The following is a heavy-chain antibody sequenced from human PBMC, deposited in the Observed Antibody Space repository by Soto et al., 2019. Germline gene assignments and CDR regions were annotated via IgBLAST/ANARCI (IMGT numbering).Heavy chain of an antibody. CDR3: ASGERSGGSWYPYFAD. V-gene: IGHV1-18*01. Sequence: ASLQVSCKASGYTFTSYGISWVRQAPGQGLEWMGWISAYNGNTNYAQKLQGRVTMTTDTSTSTAYMELRSLRSDDTAVYYCASGERSGGSWYPYFADWGKGILVTVHS. CDR1: GYTFTSYG. J-gene: IGHJ4*02. D-gene: IGHD2-15*01. CDR2: ISAYNGNT.